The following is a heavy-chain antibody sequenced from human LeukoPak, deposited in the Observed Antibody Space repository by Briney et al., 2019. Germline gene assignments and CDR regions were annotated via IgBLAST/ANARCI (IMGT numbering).Heavy chain of an antibody. CDR1: GFTVSSNY. J-gene: IGHJ4*02. CDR2: IYSGGST. V-gene: IGHV3-66*01. CDR3: ARVKTSYYDSSGYPRDY. D-gene: IGHD3-22*01. Sequence: GGSLRLSCAASGFTVSSNYMSWVRQAPGKGLEWVSVIYSGGSTYYADSVKGRFTISRDNSKNTLYLQMNSLRAEDTAVYYCARVKTSYYDSSGYPRDYWDQGTLVTVSS.